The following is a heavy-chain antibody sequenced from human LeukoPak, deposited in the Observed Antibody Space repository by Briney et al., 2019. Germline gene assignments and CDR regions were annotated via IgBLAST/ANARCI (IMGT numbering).Heavy chain of an antibody. CDR1: GGTFSSYA. CDR2: IIPIFGTA. Sequence: GASVKVSCKASGGTFSSYAISWVRQAPGQGLEWMGGIIPIFGTANYAQKFQGRVTITADESTSTAYMELSSLRSEDTAVYYCARDSADCSSTSCSGGGLDPWGQGTLVTVSS. V-gene: IGHV1-69*01. D-gene: IGHD2-2*01. J-gene: IGHJ5*02. CDR3: ARDSADCSSTSCSGGGLDP.